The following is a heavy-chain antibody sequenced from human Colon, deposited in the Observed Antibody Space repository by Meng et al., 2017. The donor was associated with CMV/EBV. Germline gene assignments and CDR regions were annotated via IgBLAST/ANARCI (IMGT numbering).Heavy chain of an antibody. Sequence: SGYTFNNYWMHGVRQAPGQGPEWMGIINPSGNRRTYAQKFQGRVTMTSDTSTSTVYMELSSLRSEDTAVYYCARDYDSSGYSLYYFDYWGQGTLVTVSS. J-gene: IGHJ4*02. V-gene: IGHV1-46*02. D-gene: IGHD3-22*01. CDR1: GYTFNNYW. CDR3: ARDYDSSGYSLYYFDY. CDR2: INPSGNRR.